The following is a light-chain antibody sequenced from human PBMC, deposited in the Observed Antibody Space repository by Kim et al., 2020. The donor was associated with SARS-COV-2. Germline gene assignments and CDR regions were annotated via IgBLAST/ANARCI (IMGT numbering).Light chain of an antibody. CDR1: QDIKNY. J-gene: IGKJ1*01. Sequence: ATVGDRVTITCRERQDIKNYLAWYRQKPGKVPEVLSYAGYSLQSGVPSRSSGSGSGTDFTLTINSLQTEDVATNYSQKYNSAPWTFGQGTKVDIK. CDR2: AGY. V-gene: IGKV1-27*01. CDR3: QKYNSAPWT.